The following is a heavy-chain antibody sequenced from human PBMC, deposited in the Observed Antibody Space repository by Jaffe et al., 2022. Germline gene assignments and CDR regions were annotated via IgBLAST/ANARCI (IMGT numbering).Heavy chain of an antibody. CDR3: VSPVMWVPVAADAFDI. J-gene: IGHJ3*02. CDR1: GYSFTSYW. V-gene: IGHV5-51*03. Sequence: EVQLVQSGAEVKKPGESLKISCKGSGYSFTSYWIGWVRQMPGKGLEWMGIIYPGDSDTRYSPSFQGQVTISADKSISTAYLQWSSLKASDTAMYYCVSPVMWVPVAADAFDIWGQGTMVTVSS. CDR2: IYPGDSDT. D-gene: IGHD2-2*01.